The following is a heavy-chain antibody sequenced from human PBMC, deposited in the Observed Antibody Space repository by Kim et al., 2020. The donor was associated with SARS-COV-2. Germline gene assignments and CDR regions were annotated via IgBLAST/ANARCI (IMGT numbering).Heavy chain of an antibody. D-gene: IGHD4-17*01. J-gene: IGHJ5*02. CDR3: ARNRPSYGGNSGWFDP. CDR1: GYSFTSYW. CDR2: IYPGDSDT. V-gene: IGHV5-51*01. Sequence: GASLKISCKGSGYSFTSYWIGWVRQMPGKGLEWMGIIYPGDSDTRYSPSFQGQVTISADKSISTAYLQWSSLKASDTAMYYCARNRPSYGGNSGWFDPWGQGTLVTVSS.